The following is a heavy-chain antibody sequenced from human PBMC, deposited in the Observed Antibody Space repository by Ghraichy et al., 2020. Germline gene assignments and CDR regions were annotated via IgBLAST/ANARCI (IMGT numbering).Heavy chain of an antibody. J-gene: IGHJ4*02. D-gene: IGHD6-19*01. V-gene: IGHV4-61*02. Sequence: SETLSLTCTVSGGSISSGSYYWSWLRQPAGKGLEWIGRIYTSGSTNYNPSLKSRVTISVDTSKNQFSLKLSSVTAADTAVYYCARDVAGSFDYWGQGTLVTVSP. CDR1: GGSISSGSYY. CDR2: IYTSGST. CDR3: ARDVAGSFDY.